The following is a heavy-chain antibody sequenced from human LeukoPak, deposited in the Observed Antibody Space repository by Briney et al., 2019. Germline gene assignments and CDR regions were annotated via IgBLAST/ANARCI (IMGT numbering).Heavy chain of an antibody. Sequence: PGRSLRLSCAASGFTFSSYGMHWVRQAPGKGLEWVAVISYDGSNKYYADSVKGRFTISRDNSKNTLYLQMNSLRAEDTAVYYCARAGSGWYENWGQGTLVTVSS. CDR2: ISYDGSNK. D-gene: IGHD6-19*01. CDR3: ARAGSGWYEN. CDR1: GFTFSSYG. J-gene: IGHJ4*02. V-gene: IGHV3-30*03.